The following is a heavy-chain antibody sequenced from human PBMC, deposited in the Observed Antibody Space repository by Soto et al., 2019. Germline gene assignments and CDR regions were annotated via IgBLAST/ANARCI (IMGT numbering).Heavy chain of an antibody. CDR3: AHRSRGYAYYFDQ. CDR1: GFSLTTRGVA. V-gene: IGHV2-5*02. Sequence: QITLKESGPALVRPTQTLTLTCSFSGFSLTTRGVAVGWIRQPPGKALEWLALIFWDDDKWYSPSLRSRLTITEDTSKYQVVLTMTNMEPVDTATYYCAHRSRGYAYYFDQWGQGTLVTVSS. CDR2: IFWDDDK. J-gene: IGHJ4*02. D-gene: IGHD5-12*01.